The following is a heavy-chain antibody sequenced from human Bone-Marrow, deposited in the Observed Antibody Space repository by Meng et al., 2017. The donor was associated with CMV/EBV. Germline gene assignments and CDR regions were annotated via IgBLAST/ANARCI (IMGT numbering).Heavy chain of an antibody. J-gene: IGHJ4*02. Sequence: ASVKVSCKASGYTFTGYYMHWVRQAPGQGLEWMGWINPNSGGTNYAQKFQGRVTMTRDTSISTAYMELSRLRSDDTAVYYCARVGKKPAAVEKGHFDYWGQGTLVIVSS. CDR3: ARVGKKPAAVEKGHFDY. D-gene: IGHD2-2*01. CDR1: GYTFTGYY. V-gene: IGHV1-2*02. CDR2: INPNSGGT.